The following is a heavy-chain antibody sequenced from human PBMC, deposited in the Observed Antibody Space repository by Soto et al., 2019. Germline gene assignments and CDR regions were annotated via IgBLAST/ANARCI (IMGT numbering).Heavy chain of an antibody. CDR1: GGSISTGDCY. Sequence: SETLSLTCIVSGGSISTGDCYWTWIRQPPGKGLEWIGYIYHSGSSYYNSSLKSRVIISVDTSKNQFSLKLSSVTATDAAVYYRDRLSRDWYFDLWGGGTMVTV. CDR2: IYHSGSS. J-gene: IGHJ2*01. V-gene: IGHV4-30-4*01. CDR3: DRLSRDWYFDL.